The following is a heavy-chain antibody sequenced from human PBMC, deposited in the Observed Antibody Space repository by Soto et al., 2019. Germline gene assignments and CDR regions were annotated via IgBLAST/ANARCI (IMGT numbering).Heavy chain of an antibody. CDR2: IWYDGSNK. CDR3: ARDVYDILTGYNYYYYGMDV. CDR1: GFTFSSYG. V-gene: IGHV3-33*01. D-gene: IGHD3-9*01. J-gene: IGHJ6*02. Sequence: QVQLVESGGGVVQPGRSLRLSCAASGFTFSSYGMHWVRQAPGKGLEWVAVIWYDGSNKYYADSVKGRFTISRDNSKNAXYXXMNSLRAEDTAVYYCARDVYDILTGYNYYYYGMDVWGQGTTVTVSS.